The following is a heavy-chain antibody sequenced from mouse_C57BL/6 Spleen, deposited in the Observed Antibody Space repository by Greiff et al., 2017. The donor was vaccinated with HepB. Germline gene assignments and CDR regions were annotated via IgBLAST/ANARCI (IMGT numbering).Heavy chain of an antibody. Sequence: EVQVVESGPGLVKPSQSLSLTCSVTGYSITSGYYWNWIRQFPGNKLEWMGYISYDGSNNYNPSLKNRISITRDTSNNQFFLKLNSVTTEDTATYYCAREGIYYGYGAWFAYWGQGTLVTVSA. CDR2: ISYDGSN. CDR1: GYSITSGYY. V-gene: IGHV3-6*01. J-gene: IGHJ3*01. D-gene: IGHD2-2*01. CDR3: AREGIYYGYGAWFAY.